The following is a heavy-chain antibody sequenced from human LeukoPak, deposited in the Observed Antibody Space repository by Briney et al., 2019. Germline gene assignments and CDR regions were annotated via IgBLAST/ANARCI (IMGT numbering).Heavy chain of an antibody. CDR2: IYSGGST. V-gene: IGHV3-53*01. J-gene: IGHJ4*02. Sequence: PGGSLRLSCAASGFTVSSSNMNWVRQAPGKGLEWISVIYSGGSTHYADPVKGRFTISRDNSKNTLFLQMNSLRAEDTAVYYCAKEEQQFDYFDYWGQGTLVTVSS. D-gene: IGHD6-6*01. CDR3: AKEEQQFDYFDY. CDR1: GFTVSSSN.